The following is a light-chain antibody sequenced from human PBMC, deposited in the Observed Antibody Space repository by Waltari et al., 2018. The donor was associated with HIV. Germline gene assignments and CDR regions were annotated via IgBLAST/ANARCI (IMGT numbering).Light chain of an antibody. Sequence: QSALTQPPSASGSLGQSVTISCTGSSSDIGAYDSVSWFQQHPNNAPKLLLYEVSTRPSGVPDRFSGSSSGETAFLSVSGLQPDDTAAYFCSSYGDNIRVLFGGGTNLTVL. CDR2: EVS. CDR3: SSYGDNIRVL. V-gene: IGLV2-8*01. J-gene: IGLJ2*01. CDR1: SSDIGAYDS.